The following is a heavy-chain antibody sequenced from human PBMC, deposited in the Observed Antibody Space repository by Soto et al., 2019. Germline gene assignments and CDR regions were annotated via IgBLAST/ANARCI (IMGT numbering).Heavy chain of an antibody. CDR2: ITGRGDRT. J-gene: IGHJ4*02. Sequence: PGGSLRLSCEVFGFTFDTYGMSWVRQAPGKGLEWVAAITGRGDRTDYADSVKGRFTISRDNSNNTLYLEMNSLRAEDTAVYYYAKDWGSGWFRAYFDNWGQGTQVTVSS. V-gene: IGHV3-23*01. D-gene: IGHD6-19*01. CDR3: AKDWGSGWFRAYFDN. CDR1: GFTFDTYG.